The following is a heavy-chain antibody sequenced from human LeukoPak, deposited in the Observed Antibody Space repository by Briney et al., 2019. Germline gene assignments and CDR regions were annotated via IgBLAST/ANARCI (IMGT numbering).Heavy chain of an antibody. D-gene: IGHD3-22*01. J-gene: IGHJ3*02. CDR2: ISSSGST. Sequence: SETLSLTCTVSGDSISSGDYYWSWIRQPAGKGLEWIGRISSSGSTNYNPSLKSRVTISVDTSKNQFSLKLSSVTAADTAVYFCARGPYSYDSSGALDIWGQGTMVTVSS. CDR3: ARGPYSYDSSGALDI. V-gene: IGHV4-61*02. CDR1: GDSISSGDYY.